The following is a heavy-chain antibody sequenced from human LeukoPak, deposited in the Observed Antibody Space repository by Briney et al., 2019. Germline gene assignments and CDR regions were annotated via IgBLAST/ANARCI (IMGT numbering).Heavy chain of an antibody. D-gene: IGHD1-26*01. CDR1: GFTFSSYS. CDR2: ISSSSSYI. Sequence: GGSLRLSCAASGFTFSSYSMNWVRQAPGKGLEWVSSISSSSSYIYYADSVKGRFTISRDNAKNSLYLQMNSLRAEDTAVYYCARSSRSGSYAFDIWGQGTMVTVSS. J-gene: IGHJ3*02. CDR3: ARSSRSGSYAFDI. V-gene: IGHV3-21*01.